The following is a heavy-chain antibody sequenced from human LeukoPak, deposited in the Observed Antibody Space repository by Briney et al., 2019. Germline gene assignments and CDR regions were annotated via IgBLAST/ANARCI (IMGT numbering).Heavy chain of an antibody. CDR2: IYTSGST. V-gene: IGHV4-4*09. D-gene: IGHD1-26*01. CDR1: GGSISSYY. J-gene: IGHJ4*02. Sequence: SETLSLTCTVSGGSISSYYGSWIRQPPGKGLEWIGYIYTSGSTNYNPSLKSRVTISVDTSKNQFSLKLSSVTAADTAVYYCASSIVGATLDYWGQGTLVTVSS. CDR3: ASSIVGATLDY.